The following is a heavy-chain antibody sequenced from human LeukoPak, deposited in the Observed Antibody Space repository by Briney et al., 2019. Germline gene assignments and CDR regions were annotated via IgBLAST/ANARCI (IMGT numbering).Heavy chain of an antibody. Sequence: ASVKVSCKTSGYTFTRNYMQWVRQAPGHGLEWMGIINPISGATDYAQKFQGRVTITRDTSTSTVYMELSSLRSEDTAMYYCARLPYRDGVAQDYWGQGTLVTVSS. CDR2: INPISGAT. J-gene: IGHJ4*02. D-gene: IGHD3-16*02. V-gene: IGHV1-46*01. CDR1: GYTFTRNY. CDR3: ARLPYRDGVAQDY.